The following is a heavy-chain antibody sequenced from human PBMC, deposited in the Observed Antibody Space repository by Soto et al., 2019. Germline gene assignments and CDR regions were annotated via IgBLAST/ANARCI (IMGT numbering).Heavy chain of an antibody. J-gene: IGHJ2*01. V-gene: IGHV4-59*11. D-gene: IGHD4-17*01. Sequence: QVQLQESGPGLVKPSETLSLNCSVSGDAITRHYWSWIRQSPGKGLEWLGSFFHTGTALYNPSLRSRVPMAVDTSKNQFSLKLTSVIPADTAVYFCARNYGGNSQFFNLWGRGTLVTVSS. CDR2: FFHTGTA. CDR3: ARNYGGNSQFFNL. CDR1: GDAITRHY.